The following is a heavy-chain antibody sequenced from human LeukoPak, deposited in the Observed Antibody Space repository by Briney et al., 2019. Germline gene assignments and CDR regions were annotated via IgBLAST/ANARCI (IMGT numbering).Heavy chain of an antibody. D-gene: IGHD3-3*01. CDR1: GFTFSSYG. CDR3: AATIFGDNWFDP. CDR2: TWYDGSNK. J-gene: IGHJ5*02. V-gene: IGHV3-33*01. Sequence: PGGSLRLSCAASGFTFSSYGVHWVRQAPGKGLEWVAVTWYDGSNKYYADSVKGRFTISRDNSKNTLYLQMNSLRAEDTAVYYCAATIFGDNWFDPWGQGTLVTVSS.